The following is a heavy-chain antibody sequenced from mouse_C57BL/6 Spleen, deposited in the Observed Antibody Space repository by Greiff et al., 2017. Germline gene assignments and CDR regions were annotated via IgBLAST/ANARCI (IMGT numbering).Heavy chain of an antibody. D-gene: IGHD2-5*01. CDR3: ARFYYSNTYYAMDY. CDR1: GFSLTSYA. V-gene: IGHV2-9-1*01. CDR2: LWTGGGT. J-gene: IGHJ4*01. Sequence: QVQLQQSGPGLVAPSQSLSITFTFSGFSLTSYAISWVRQPPGKGLEWLGVLWTGGGTNYNSALKSRLRISKDNSKSQVFLKMNSLQTDDTARYYCARFYYSNTYYAMDYWGQGTSVTVSS.